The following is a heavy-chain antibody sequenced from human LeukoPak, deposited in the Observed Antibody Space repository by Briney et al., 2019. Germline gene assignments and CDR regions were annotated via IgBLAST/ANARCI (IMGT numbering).Heavy chain of an antibody. D-gene: IGHD3-3*01. CDR3: ARHRITIFGVVPTGPDY. CDR2: IYYSGST. Sequence: SETLSLTCTVFGGSISSSSYYWGWIRQPPGKGLEWIGNIYYSGSTYYNPSLKSRVTISVDTSKNQFSLKLSSVTAADTAVYYCARHRITIFGVVPTGPDYWGQGTLVTVSS. J-gene: IGHJ4*02. V-gene: IGHV4-39*01. CDR1: GGSISSSSYY.